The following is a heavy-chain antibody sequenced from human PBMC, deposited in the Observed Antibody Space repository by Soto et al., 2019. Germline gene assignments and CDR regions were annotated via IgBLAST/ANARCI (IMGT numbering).Heavy chain of an antibody. CDR1: GFTFRNNA. CDR3: AKGPVDDCLGGSCHFDH. J-gene: IGHJ4*02. V-gene: IGHV3-23*01. D-gene: IGHD2-15*01. Sequence: GGSLRLSCVASGFTFRNNAMNWVRQAPGKGLEWISDSTSDGSKTHYADSVKGRFTISRDNVEDTLFLQLNNVRGDDTAVYFCAKGPVDDCLGGSCHFDHWGQGVLVTVSS. CDR2: STSDGSKT.